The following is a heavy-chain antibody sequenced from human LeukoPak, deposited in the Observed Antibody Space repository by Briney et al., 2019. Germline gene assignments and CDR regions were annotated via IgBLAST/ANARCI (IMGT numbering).Heavy chain of an antibody. Sequence: GGSLRLSCVASGFTISSYWMNWARQAPGKGLEWVANIKQDGSEKYYVDSVKGRFTISRDNAKNSLYLQMNSLRAEDTAVYYCASRTSSSGYLGQGTLVTVSS. CDR1: GFTISSYW. J-gene: IGHJ4*02. CDR2: IKQDGSEK. V-gene: IGHV3-7*01. CDR3: ASRTSSSGY. D-gene: IGHD6-6*01.